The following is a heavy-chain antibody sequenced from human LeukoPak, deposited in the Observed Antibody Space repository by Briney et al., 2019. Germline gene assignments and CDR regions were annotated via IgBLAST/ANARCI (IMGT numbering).Heavy chain of an antibody. CDR1: GFTVSSNY. D-gene: IGHD3-10*01. Sequence: PGGSLRLSCAASGFTVSSNYMSWVRQAPGKGLEWVSVIYSGGSTYYADSVKGRFTISRDNSKNTLYLQMNSLRAEDTAVYYCASSGSGRNDYYYYMDVWGKGTTVTISS. V-gene: IGHV3-66*01. J-gene: IGHJ6*03. CDR3: ASSGSGRNDYYYYMDV. CDR2: IYSGGST.